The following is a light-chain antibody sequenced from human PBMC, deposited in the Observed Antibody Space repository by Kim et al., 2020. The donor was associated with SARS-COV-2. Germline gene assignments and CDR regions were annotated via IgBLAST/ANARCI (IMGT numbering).Light chain of an antibody. CDR2: GTS. CDR1: QTVTSNY. Sequence: LSPVERATLSCRASQTVTSNYLAWHQQKPGQAPRLLIYGTSSRATGIPDRFSGSGSGTDFTLTISRLEPEDFAVYYCQQYGSSPLTFGGGTNVEI. J-gene: IGKJ4*01. V-gene: IGKV3-20*01. CDR3: QQYGSSPLT.